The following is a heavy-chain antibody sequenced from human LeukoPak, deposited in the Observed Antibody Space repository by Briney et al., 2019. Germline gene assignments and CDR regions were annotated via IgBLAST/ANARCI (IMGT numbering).Heavy chain of an antibody. J-gene: IGHJ4*02. Sequence: GGSLRLSCAASGFTFSSYAMHWVRQAPGKGLEWVAVISYDGSNKYYADSVKGRFTISRDNSKNTLYLQMNSPRAEDTAVYYCARRGSRGNYFDYWGQGTLVTVSS. CDR1: GFTFSSYA. CDR3: ARRGSRGNYFDY. V-gene: IGHV3-30*01. CDR2: ISYDGSNK. D-gene: IGHD2-15*01.